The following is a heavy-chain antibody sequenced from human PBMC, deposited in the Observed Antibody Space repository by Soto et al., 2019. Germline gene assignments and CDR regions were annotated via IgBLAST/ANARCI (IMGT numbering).Heavy chain of an antibody. D-gene: IGHD1-7*01. CDR2: ISYDGSNK. CDR3: AGGTGTTDY. J-gene: IGHJ4*02. CDR1: GFTFSSYA. V-gene: IGHV3-30-3*01. Sequence: TGGSLRLSCAASGFTFSSYAMHWVRQAPGKGLEWVAVISYDGSNKYYADSVKGRFTISRDNSKNTLYLQMNSLRAEDTAVYYCAGGTGTTDYWGQGTLVTVSS.